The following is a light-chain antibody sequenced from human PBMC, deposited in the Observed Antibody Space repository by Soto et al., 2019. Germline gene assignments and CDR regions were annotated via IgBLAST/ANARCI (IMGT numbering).Light chain of an antibody. J-gene: IGKJ4*01. CDR2: RAS. Sequence: DIQMTQSPSPLSASVGDRVTTTCRASQNINTWVAWYQQKPGKAPNLLIYRASSLESGVPSRFSGSGSGTEFTLTISSLQPDDFATYFCQQYQSYSSFAGGTKVDIK. CDR1: QNINTW. CDR3: QQYQSYSS. V-gene: IGKV1-5*01.